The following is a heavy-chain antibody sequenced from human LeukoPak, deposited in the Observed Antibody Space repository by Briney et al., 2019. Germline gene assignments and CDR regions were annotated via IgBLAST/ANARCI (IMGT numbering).Heavy chain of an antibody. CDR3: ASGDPPDY. Sequence: PSETLSLTCTVSGGSISSSYYYWGWIRQPPGKGLEWIGSIYSSGSTYYNPSLKSRVTISVDTSKNQFSLQLNSVTPEDTAVYYCASGDPPDYWGQGTLVTVSS. D-gene: IGHD7-27*01. CDR2: IYSSGST. CDR1: GGSISSSYYY. J-gene: IGHJ4*02. V-gene: IGHV4-39*01.